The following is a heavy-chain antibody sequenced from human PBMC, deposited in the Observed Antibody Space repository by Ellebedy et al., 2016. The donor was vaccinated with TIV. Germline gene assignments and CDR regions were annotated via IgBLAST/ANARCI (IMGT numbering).Heavy chain of an antibody. V-gene: IGHV1-18*01. CDR1: GYTFTSYG. CDR3: ARKGAADY. J-gene: IGHJ4*02. CDR2: ISAYNGNT. Sequence: ASVKVSCXAFGYTFTSYGISWVRQAPGQGLEWMGWISAYNGNTNYAQKLQGRVTMTRDTSIGTAYMELTSLRSEDTAMYYCARKGAADYWGQGTLVTVSS.